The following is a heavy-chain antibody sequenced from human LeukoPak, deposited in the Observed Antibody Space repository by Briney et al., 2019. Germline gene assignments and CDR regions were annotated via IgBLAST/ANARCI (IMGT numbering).Heavy chain of an antibody. J-gene: IGHJ4*02. Sequence: GGSLRLSCAASGFTFSNYWMNWVRQAPGKGMEWVAIIEKNGSEILYVDSVKGRFTISRDNAKNSLYLQMNSLRAEDTAVYYCAAGAGWLIDWWGQGTLVTVSS. V-gene: IGHV3-7*01. CDR3: AAGAGWLIDW. CDR1: GFTFSNYW. D-gene: IGHD6-19*01. CDR2: IEKNGSEI.